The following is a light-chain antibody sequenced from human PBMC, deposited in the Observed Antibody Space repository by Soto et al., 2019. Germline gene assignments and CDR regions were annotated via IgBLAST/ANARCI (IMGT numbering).Light chain of an antibody. J-gene: IGLJ2*01. Sequence: QPASVSGSPGQSITLSCTGTSSDVGGYNYVSWYQQHPGKAPKLMIYEVSNRPSGVSNRFAGSKSGNTAALTISGLQAEDEADYYCSSYTSSSTLVFGGGTKLTVL. CDR1: SSDVGGYNY. V-gene: IGLV2-14*01. CDR2: EVS. CDR3: SSYTSSSTLV.